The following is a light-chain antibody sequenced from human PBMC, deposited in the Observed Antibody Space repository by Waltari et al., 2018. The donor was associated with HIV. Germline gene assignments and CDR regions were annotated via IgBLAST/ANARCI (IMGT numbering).Light chain of an antibody. Sequence: QSLLTQPPSVSGAPGQRVTISCTGSSSHIGAGFDVHWYQPLPGTVPKLLIYGNSNRPSGVPHRFSGSKSGTSASLAITGLQAEDEADYYCQSYDRSLSGYVVFVGGTKLTVL. V-gene: IGLV1-40*01. CDR3: QSYDRSLSGYVV. J-gene: IGLJ2*01. CDR2: GNS. CDR1: SSHIGAGFD.